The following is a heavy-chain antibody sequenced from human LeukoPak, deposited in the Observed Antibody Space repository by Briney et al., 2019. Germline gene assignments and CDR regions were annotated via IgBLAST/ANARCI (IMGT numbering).Heavy chain of an antibody. CDR2: INSDGSGT. Sequence: GGSLRLSCAASEFTFSNYWIHWVRQAPGKGLVWISRINSDGSGTNYADFVKGRFTISRDNAKNTVYLQINSLRDEDTAVYYCARICSSTDCLIPDWGQGTLVTVSS. D-gene: IGHD2-2*01. V-gene: IGHV3-74*01. J-gene: IGHJ4*02. CDR1: EFTFSNYW. CDR3: ARICSSTDCLIPD.